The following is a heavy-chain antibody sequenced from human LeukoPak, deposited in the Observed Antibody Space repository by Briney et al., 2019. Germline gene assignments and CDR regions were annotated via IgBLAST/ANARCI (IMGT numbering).Heavy chain of an antibody. CDR3: VSTTVTSA. Sequence: GGSLRLSCAASGFTFSSYAMLWVRQAPGKGLEWVAVISYDGSNKYYADSVKGRFTISRDNSKNTLYPQMNSLRPEDTAVYFCVSTTVTSAWGQETLVTVSS. V-gene: IGHV3-30*04. CDR2: ISYDGSNK. J-gene: IGHJ5*02. D-gene: IGHD4-11*01. CDR1: GFTFSSYA.